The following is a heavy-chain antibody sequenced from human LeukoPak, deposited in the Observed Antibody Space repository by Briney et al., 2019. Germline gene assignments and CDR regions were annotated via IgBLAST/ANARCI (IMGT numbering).Heavy chain of an antibody. CDR2: MNPNSGET. CDR3: AKTMTFNYDSTGVRVFDI. CDR1: GYTFTPYD. D-gene: IGHD3-9*01. Sequence: ASVKVSCKASGYTFTPYDINWVRQATGQGLEYMGWMNPNSGETGYAQRFEGRVTMTRDTSISTAYMELSSLTSEDTAVYYCAKTMTFNYDSTGVRVFDIWGQGTTVTVSS. V-gene: IGHV1-8*01. J-gene: IGHJ3*02.